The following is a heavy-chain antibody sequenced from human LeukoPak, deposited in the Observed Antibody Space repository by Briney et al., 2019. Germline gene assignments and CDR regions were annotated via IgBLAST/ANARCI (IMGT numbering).Heavy chain of an antibody. J-gene: IGHJ6*02. CDR1: GGSISSYY. CDR2: ISYSGST. CDR3: ARDQGPLWSGNKFYYYYYGMDV. V-gene: IGHV4-59*01. D-gene: IGHD3-3*01. Sequence: PSETLSLTCTVSGGSISSYYWTWIRQPPGKGLEWIGYISYSGSTNYNPSLKSRVTISVDTSKNQFSLKLSSVTAADTAVYYCARDQGPLWSGNKFYYYYYGMDVWGQGTTVTVSS.